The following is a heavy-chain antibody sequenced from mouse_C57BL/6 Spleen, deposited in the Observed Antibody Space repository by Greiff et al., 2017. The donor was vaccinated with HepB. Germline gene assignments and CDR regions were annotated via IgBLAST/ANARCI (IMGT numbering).Heavy chain of an antibody. CDR1: GYTFTSYW. CDR2: IDPSDSYT. D-gene: IGHD1-1*01. Sequence: QVQLQQSGAELVMPGASVKLSCKASGYTFTSYWMHWVKQRPGQGLEWIGEIDPSDSYTNYNQKFKGKSTLTVDKSSSTAYMQLSSLTSEDSAVYYCARGGYGLYYFDYWGQGTTLTVSS. CDR3: ARGGYGLYYFDY. J-gene: IGHJ2*01. V-gene: IGHV1-69*01.